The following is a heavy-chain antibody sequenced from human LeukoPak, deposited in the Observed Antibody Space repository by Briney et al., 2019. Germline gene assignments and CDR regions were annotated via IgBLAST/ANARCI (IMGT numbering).Heavy chain of an antibody. CDR1: GFTFDDYA. J-gene: IGHJ3*02. CDR3: LYDSSDYGMSGAFDI. CDR2: ISGDAGST. D-gene: IGHD3-22*01. Sequence: PGGSLRLSCAASGFTFDDYAMHWVRQAPGKGLEWVSLISGDAGSTYYADSVKGRFTISRDNSKNSLYLQMNSLRTEDTALYYCLYDSSDYGMSGAFDIWGLGTMVTVSS. V-gene: IGHV3-43*02.